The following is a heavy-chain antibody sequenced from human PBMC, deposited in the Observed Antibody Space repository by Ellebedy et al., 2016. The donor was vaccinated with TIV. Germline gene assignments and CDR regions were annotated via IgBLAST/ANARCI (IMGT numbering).Heavy chain of an antibody. CDR2: ISASGGST. V-gene: IGHV3-23*01. J-gene: IGHJ4*02. CDR3: AISGGGNDYCHS. CDR1: GFTFSSYA. D-gene: IGHD3-16*01. Sequence: GESLKISCSASGFTFSSYAMSWVRQAPGKGLEWVSAISASGGSTYYADSVKGRFTISRDNSDNTLHLQMKSLRAEDTATYYCAISGGGNDYCHSWGQGSLVTVSS.